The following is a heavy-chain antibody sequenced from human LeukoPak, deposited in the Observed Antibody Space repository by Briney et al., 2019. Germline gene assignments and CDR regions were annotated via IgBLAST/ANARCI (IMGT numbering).Heavy chain of an antibody. CDR2: IYYSGST. Sequence: PSETLSLTCTVSGGSISSYYWSWIRQPPGKGLEWIGYIYYSGSTYYNPSLKSRVTISVDTSKNQFSLKLSSVTAADTAVYYCARVGDSSGYDYPNWFDPWGQGTLVTVSS. J-gene: IGHJ5*02. V-gene: IGHV4-30-4*01. CDR1: GGSISSYY. CDR3: ARVGDSSGYDYPNWFDP. D-gene: IGHD5-12*01.